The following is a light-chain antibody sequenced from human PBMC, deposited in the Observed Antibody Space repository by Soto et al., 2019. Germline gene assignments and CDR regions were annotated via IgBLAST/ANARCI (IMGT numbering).Light chain of an antibody. Sequence: DIQMTQSPSSLSASLGDRVTITCRASQSISSYLNWYQQKPGKAPKLLIYAASSLQSGVPSRFSGSGSGTDFTLTIRSLQPEDFATYYCQQSYSTLLFGQGTK. CDR3: QQSYSTLL. CDR1: QSISSY. CDR2: AAS. J-gene: IGKJ2*01. V-gene: IGKV1-39*01.